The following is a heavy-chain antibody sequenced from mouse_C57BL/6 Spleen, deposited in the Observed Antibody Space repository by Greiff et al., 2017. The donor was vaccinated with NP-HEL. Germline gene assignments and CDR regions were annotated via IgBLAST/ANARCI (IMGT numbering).Heavy chain of an antibody. CDR1: GYTFTSYW. D-gene: IGHD1-1*01. CDR3: ARGRRSLYYYAMDY. J-gene: IGHJ4*01. CDR2: IHPNSGST. Sequence: QVQLKQPGAELVKPGASVKLSCKASGYTFTSYWMHWVKQRPGQGLEWIGMIHPNSGSTNYNEKFKSKATLTVDKSSSTAYMQLSSLTSEDSAVYYCARGRRSLYYYAMDYWGQGTSVTVSS. V-gene: IGHV1-64*01.